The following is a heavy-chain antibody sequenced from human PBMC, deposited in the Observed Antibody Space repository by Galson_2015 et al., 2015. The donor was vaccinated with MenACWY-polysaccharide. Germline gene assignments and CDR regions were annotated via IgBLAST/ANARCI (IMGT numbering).Heavy chain of an antibody. Sequence: QSGAEVTKPGESLQISCKGSGYSFTSYWIGWVRQMPGKGLEWVGIIHPGDSDTRYSPSFQGQVTISADKSISTAYLQWSSLKASDTAMYYCAKRVMGSSPFFDYWGQGTLVTVSS. CDR1: GYSFTSYW. CDR2: IHPGDSDT. D-gene: IGHD6-6*01. J-gene: IGHJ4*02. V-gene: IGHV5-51*01. CDR3: AKRVMGSSPFFDY.